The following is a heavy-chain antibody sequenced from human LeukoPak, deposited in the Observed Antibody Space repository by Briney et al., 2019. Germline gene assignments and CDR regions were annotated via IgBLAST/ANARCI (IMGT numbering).Heavy chain of an antibody. D-gene: IGHD3-10*01. CDR2: IYSGGST. V-gene: IGHV3-53*01. Sequence: GGSLRLSCAASGFTVSSNYMSWVRQAPGKGLEWVSVIYSGGSTYYADSVKGRFTISRDNYKNTLYLQMNSLRAEDTAVYYCAREGIWFGEHLIDYWGQGTLVTVSS. CDR3: AREGIWFGEHLIDY. J-gene: IGHJ4*02. CDR1: GFTVSSNY.